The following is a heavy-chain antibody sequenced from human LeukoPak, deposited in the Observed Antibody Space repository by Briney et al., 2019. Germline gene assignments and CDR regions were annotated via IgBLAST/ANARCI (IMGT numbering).Heavy chain of an antibody. CDR1: GFAFSTFA. Sequence: GGSLRLSCEASGFAFSTFAMIWVRQPPGKGLEWVSSIFPSGGEIHYADSVRGRFTISRDNSKSTLSLQMNSLRAEDTAIYYCATYRQVLLPFESWGQGTLVTVSS. V-gene: IGHV3-23*01. CDR2: IFPSGGEI. CDR3: ATYRQVLLPFES. D-gene: IGHD2-8*02. J-gene: IGHJ4*02.